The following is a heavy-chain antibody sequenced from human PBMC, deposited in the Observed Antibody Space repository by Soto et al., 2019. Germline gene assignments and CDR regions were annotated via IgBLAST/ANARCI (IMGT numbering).Heavy chain of an antibody. CDR2: TRSSGSPM. J-gene: IGHJ3*02. Sequence: EVQLVESGGGLVQPGGSLRLSCAASGFTFSTYSMNWVRQAPGKGLEWVSHTRSSGSPMYYADSVKGRFTISRDNGKNSLFLQMNSLRDEDTAVYYCARDSQFAFDIWGQGTMVTVSS. CDR1: GFTFSTYS. V-gene: IGHV3-48*02. CDR3: ARDSQFAFDI.